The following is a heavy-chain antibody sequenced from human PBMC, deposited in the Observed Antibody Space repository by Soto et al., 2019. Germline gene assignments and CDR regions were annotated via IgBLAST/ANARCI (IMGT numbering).Heavy chain of an antibody. CDR1: GGSISNNY. J-gene: IGHJ4*02. D-gene: IGHD1-1*01. V-gene: IGHV4-59*01. CDR3: ARDIKRTLDY. CDR2: VYYRGNT. Sequence: QVQLQESGPGLVKPSETLSLTCTVSGGSISNNYWSWIRQPPGKGLEWIGYVYYRGNTHYNPSFTSRVTISVDTSKNQFSLKLTSATAADTAVYYCARDIKRTLDYGGPGALVTVSS.